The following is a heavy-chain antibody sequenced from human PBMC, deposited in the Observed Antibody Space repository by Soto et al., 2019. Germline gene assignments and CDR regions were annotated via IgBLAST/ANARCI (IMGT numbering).Heavy chain of an antibody. J-gene: IGHJ6*04. Sequence: PAGCTGISCAASGFTFVSFAMHRIRQAPGKGLEWVAVISYDGSNKYYADSVKGRFTISRDNSKNTLYLQMNSLRAEGTAVYYCATVWNGSESFRSAYSVLDVRLKRSTVTVSS. CDR3: ATVWNGSESFRSAYSVLDV. V-gene: IGHV3-30-3*02. D-gene: IGHD3-10*01. CDR2: ISYDGSNK. CDR1: GFTFVSFA.